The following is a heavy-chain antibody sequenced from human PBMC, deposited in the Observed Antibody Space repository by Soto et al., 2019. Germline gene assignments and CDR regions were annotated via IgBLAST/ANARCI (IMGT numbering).Heavy chain of an antibody. D-gene: IGHD6-19*01. CDR3: ARDRLELAVLDY. V-gene: IGHV3-33*01. Sequence: PGGSLRLSCAASGFTFSSYGMHWVRQAPGKGLEWVAVIWYDGSNKYYADSVKGRFTISRDNSKNTLYLQMNSLRAEDTAAYYCARDRLELAVLDYWGQGTLVTVSS. J-gene: IGHJ4*02. CDR2: IWYDGSNK. CDR1: GFTFSSYG.